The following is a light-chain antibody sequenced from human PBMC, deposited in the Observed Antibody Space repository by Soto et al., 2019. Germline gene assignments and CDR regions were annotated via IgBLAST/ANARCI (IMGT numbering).Light chain of an antibody. CDR2: GNN. CDR3: QSYDISLSGWV. J-gene: IGLJ1*01. CDR1: GSNIGAGSD. Sequence: QSVLTQPPSASGAPGQRVTISCTGSGSNIGAGSDVHWYQQLPGTAPKLLVYGNNNRPSGVADRFPGSKSATAASLAITGLQAEDEADYYYQSYDISLSGWVFGTGTKLTVL. V-gene: IGLV1-40*01.